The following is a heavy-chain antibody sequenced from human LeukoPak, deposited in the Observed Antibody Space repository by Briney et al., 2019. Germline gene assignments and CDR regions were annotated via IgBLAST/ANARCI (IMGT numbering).Heavy chain of an antibody. CDR3: ARAAAGTDAFDI. D-gene: IGHD6-13*01. J-gene: IGHJ3*02. CDR2: ISSSSSYI. Sequence: GSLRLSCAASGFTFSSYSMNWVRQAPGKGLGWVSSISSSSSYIYYADSVKGRFTISRDNAKNSLYLQMNSLRAEDTAVYYCARAAAGTDAFDIWGQGTMVTVSS. V-gene: IGHV3-21*01. CDR1: GFTFSSYS.